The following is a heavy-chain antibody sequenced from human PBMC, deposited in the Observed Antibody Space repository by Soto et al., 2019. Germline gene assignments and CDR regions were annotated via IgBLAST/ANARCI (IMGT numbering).Heavy chain of an antibody. D-gene: IGHD1-26*01. CDR1: GYTFTSYY. J-gene: IGHJ6*03. CDR3: ARGENHYYMDV. V-gene: IGHV1-46*01. Sequence: ASVKVSCKASGYTFTSYYMHWVRQAPGQGLEWMGIINPIGGSASYAQKFQGRVTITADKSTSTVYMELSSLRSEDTAVYYCARGENHYYMDVWGKGTTVTVSS. CDR2: INPIGGSA.